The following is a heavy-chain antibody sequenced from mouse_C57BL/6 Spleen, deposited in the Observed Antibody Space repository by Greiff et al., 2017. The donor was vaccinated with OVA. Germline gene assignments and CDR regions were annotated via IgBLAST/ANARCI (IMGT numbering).Heavy chain of an antibody. Sequence: EVKLMESGPGLVKPSQSLSLTCSVTGYSITSGYYWNWIRQFPGNKLEWMGYISYDGSNNYNPSLKNRISITRDTSKNQFFLKLNSVTTEDTATYDCARAPSTVVGYFDVWGTGTTVTVSS. CDR2: ISYDGSN. D-gene: IGHD1-1*01. V-gene: IGHV3-6*01. J-gene: IGHJ1*03. CDR3: ARAPSTVVGYFDV. CDR1: GYSITSGYY.